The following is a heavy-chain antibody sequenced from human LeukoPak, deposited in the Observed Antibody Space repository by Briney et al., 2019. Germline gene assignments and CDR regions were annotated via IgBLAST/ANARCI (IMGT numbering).Heavy chain of an antibody. CDR3: ARGPDILTGYFNDAFDI. V-gene: IGHV4-38-2*01. Sequence: PSETLSLTCAVSGYSISSGYYWGWIRQPSGKGLEWIGSIYHSGSTYYNPSLKSRVTISVDTSKNQFSLKLNSVTAADTAVYYCARGPDILTGYFNDAFDIWGQGTMVTVSS. CDR2: IYHSGST. J-gene: IGHJ3*02. D-gene: IGHD3-9*01. CDR1: GYSISSGYY.